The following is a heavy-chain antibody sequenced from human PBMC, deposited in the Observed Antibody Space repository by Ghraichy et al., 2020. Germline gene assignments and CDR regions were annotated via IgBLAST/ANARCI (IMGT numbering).Heavy chain of an antibody. Sequence: ASVKVSCKASGYTFTGYCIHWVRQAPGQGLEWMGGIHPNIDATDYAQKFQGRVTMTRDKSISTAYMELRRLRSDDTAIYHCVRDIAVADTDFDYWGRVTLVTVAP. D-gene: IGHD6-19*01. CDR1: GYTFTGYC. V-gene: IGHV1-2*02. CDR2: IHPNIDAT. J-gene: IGHJ4*02. CDR3: VRDIAVADTDFDY.